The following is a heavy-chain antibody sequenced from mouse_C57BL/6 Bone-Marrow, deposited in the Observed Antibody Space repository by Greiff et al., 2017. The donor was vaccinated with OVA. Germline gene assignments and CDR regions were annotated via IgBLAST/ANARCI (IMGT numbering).Heavy chain of an antibody. CDR1: GFTFTDYN. CDR3: ARGKRRRPRD. V-gene: IGHV1-22*01. Sequence: VQLQQSGPELVKPGASVKMSCTASGFTFTDYNMHWVKQSPGKSLEWIGCINPNNGGTSYTQKFKGKATLTVNKSSHTAYLELRSLTSEDSAVDYCARGKRRRPRDWGQGTTLTVSS. CDR2: INPNNGGT. D-gene: IGHD3-2*02. J-gene: IGHJ2*01.